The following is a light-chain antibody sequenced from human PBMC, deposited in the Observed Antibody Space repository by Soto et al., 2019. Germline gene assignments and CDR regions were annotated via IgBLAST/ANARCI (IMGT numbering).Light chain of an antibody. CDR3: QQYGSSSPYT. V-gene: IGKV3-20*01. CDR1: QSVSISY. Sequence: EIVVTQAPGTLYLSPGERATLSCRASQSVSISYLAWYQQKPGQAPRLLIYGASSRATGIPDRFSRSGSGTDFTLTISRLEPEDLAVYYCQQYGSSSPYTFGQGTKLDIK. J-gene: IGKJ2*01. CDR2: GAS.